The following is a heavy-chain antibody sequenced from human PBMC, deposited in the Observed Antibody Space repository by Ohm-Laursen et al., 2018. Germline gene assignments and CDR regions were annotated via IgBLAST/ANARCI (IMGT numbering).Heavy chain of an antibody. CDR3: ARVASYSGYDDAFDI. D-gene: IGHD3-22*01. J-gene: IGHJ3*02. CDR1: GGSISSGGYY. Sequence: TLSLTCTVSGGSISSGGYYWSWIRQHPGKGLEWIGYIYYSGSTYYNPSLKSLVTISVDTSKNQFSLKLSSVTAADTAVYYCARVASYSGYDDAFDIWGQGTMVTVSS. V-gene: IGHV4-31*01. CDR2: IYYSGST.